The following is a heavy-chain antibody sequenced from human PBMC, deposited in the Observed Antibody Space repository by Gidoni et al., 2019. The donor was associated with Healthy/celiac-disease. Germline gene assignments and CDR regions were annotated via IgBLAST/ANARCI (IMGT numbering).Heavy chain of an antibody. CDR2: KSYDGSNK. CDR3: ARDTLGYCSSTSCSDAFDI. CDR1: GFTFRSYA. V-gene: IGHV3-30*04. Sequence: QVQLVESGGGVVQPGWSLRLSCAASGFTFRSYAMHWVRQAPGKGLEWVAVKSYDGSNKYYADSVKGRFTISRDNSKNTLYLQMNSLRAEDTAVYYCARDTLGYCSSTSCSDAFDIWGQGTMVTVSS. J-gene: IGHJ3*02. D-gene: IGHD2-2*01.